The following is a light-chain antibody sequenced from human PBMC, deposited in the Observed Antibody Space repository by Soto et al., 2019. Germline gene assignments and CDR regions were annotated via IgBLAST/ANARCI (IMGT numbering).Light chain of an antibody. CDR3: CSYPGSSTYV. V-gene: IGLV2-23*02. CDR2: EVS. CDR1: SSDVGSYNL. Sequence: QSALTQPASVSGSPGQSMTISCTGTSSDVGSYNLVSWYQQHPGKAPKLMIYEVSKRPSGVSNRFSGSKSGNTASLTISGLKAEDEADYYCCSYPGSSTYVFGTGTKLTVL. J-gene: IGLJ1*01.